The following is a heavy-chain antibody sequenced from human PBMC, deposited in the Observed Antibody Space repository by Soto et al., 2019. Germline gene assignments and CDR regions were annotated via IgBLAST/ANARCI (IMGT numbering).Heavy chain of an antibody. D-gene: IGHD1-7*01. V-gene: IGHV4-38-2*01. Sequence: PSETLSLTCAVSGYSISSGYYWGWLRQPPGKGLEWIGSIYHGGSTYYNPSLKSRVTISLDKSENQFSLKVTSLTAADTAVYYCASRDPGTSVDYWGQGTLVTVSS. CDR1: GYSISSGYY. CDR2: IYHGGST. CDR3: ASRDPGTSVDY. J-gene: IGHJ4*02.